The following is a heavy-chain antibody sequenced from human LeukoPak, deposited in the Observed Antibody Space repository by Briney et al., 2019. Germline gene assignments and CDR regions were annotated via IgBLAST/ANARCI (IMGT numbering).Heavy chain of an antibody. Sequence: GGSLRLSCEPSGFPLSSYWMLWVRQAPGKGLVWVSRISGDGTIKTYADFVRGRFTISRDSTKNILYLQMNSLKVEDTAIYFCSRSQFDYWGQGVLVTVSS. V-gene: IGHV3-74*03. CDR3: SRSQFDY. CDR2: ISGDGTIK. J-gene: IGHJ4*02. CDR1: GFPLSSYW.